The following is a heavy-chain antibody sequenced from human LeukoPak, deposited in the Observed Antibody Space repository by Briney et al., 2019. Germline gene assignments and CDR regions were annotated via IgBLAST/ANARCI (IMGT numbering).Heavy chain of an antibody. Sequence: GGSLRLSCAASGFTFSSYSMNWVRQAPGKGLEWVSYISSSISTIYYSDSVKGRFTISRDNAKNSLYLQMNSLRAEDTAVYHCAREMEGATVFDYWGQGTLVTVSS. J-gene: IGHJ4*02. CDR2: ISSSISTI. CDR3: AREMEGATVFDY. D-gene: IGHD1-26*01. V-gene: IGHV3-48*01. CDR1: GFTFSSYS.